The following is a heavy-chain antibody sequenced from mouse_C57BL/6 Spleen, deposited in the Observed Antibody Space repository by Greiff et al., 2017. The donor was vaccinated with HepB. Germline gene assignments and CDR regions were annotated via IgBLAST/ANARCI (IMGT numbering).Heavy chain of an antibody. Sequence: EVQRVESGGGLVKPGGSLKLSCAASGFTFSDYGMHWVRQAPEKGLEWVAYISSGSSTIYYADSVKGRFTISRDNAKNTLFLQMTSLRSEDTAMYYCARDGAEAMDYWGQGTSVTVSS. D-gene: IGHD2-3*01. CDR1: GFTFSDYG. V-gene: IGHV5-17*01. CDR3: ARDGAEAMDY. CDR2: ISSGSSTI. J-gene: IGHJ4*01.